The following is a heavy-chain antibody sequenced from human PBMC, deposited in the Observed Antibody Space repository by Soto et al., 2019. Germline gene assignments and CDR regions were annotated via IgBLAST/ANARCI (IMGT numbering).Heavy chain of an antibody. V-gene: IGHV3-23*01. CDR3: AKRASPANIDNWFDP. CDR2: LRGTGLNT. Sequence: GGSLRLSCVGSGFVFKNFAINWVRQPPGKGLEWVSVLRGTGLNTYYAASVKGRFNISRDNSKNTVYLQMDSLKVEDTAVYYCAKRASPANIDNWFDPWGPGTQVTVSS. J-gene: IGHJ5*02. CDR1: GFVFKNFA.